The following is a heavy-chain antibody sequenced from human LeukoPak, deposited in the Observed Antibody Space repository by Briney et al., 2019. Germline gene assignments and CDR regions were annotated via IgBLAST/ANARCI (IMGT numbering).Heavy chain of an antibody. J-gene: IGHJ4*02. V-gene: IGHV4-39*01. CDR3: ARIARSDFDC. D-gene: IGHD6-13*01. CDR1: GGSISSSSYY. Sequence: SETLSLTCTVSGGSISSSSYYWGGIRQPPGKGLEWIGSIYYSGNTHYNPSLNSRVTISVDTSKNQFSLKLSSVTAADTALYYCARIARSDFDCWGQGTLVTVSS. CDR2: IYYSGNT.